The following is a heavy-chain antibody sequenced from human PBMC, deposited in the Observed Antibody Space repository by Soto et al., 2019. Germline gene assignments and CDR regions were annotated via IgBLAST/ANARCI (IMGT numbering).Heavy chain of an antibody. Sequence: PGGSLRLSCAASGFTFSSYAMSWFRQAPWKWLEWASPISGSGGSTYYADSVKGRFTISRDNSKNTLYLQMNSLRAEDTAVYYCAKDDPNVLLWFGEFSHPVGDGMDVWGQGTTVTVSS. CDR3: AKDDPNVLLWFGEFSHPVGDGMDV. J-gene: IGHJ6*02. CDR1: GFTFSSYA. D-gene: IGHD3-10*01. CDR2: ISGSGGST. V-gene: IGHV3-23*01.